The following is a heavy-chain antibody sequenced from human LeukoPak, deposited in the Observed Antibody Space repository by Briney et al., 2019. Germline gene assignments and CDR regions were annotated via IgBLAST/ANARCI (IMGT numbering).Heavy chain of an antibody. D-gene: IGHD3-22*01. V-gene: IGHV1-2*02. CDR2: IYPNSGGT. Sequence: ASVKVSCKASGYTFTGYYMDWVRQAPGQGLEWMGWIYPNSGGTNYAQKFQGRVTMTRDTSISTAYMELSRLRSDDTAVYYCARGERWYYYDSSGLYYFDYWGQGTLVTVSS. CDR3: ARGERWYYYDSSGLYYFDY. J-gene: IGHJ4*02. CDR1: GYTFTGYY.